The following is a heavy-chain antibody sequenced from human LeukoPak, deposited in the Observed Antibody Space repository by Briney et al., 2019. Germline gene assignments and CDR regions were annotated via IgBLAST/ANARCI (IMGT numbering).Heavy chain of an antibody. V-gene: IGHV2-5*02. J-gene: IGHJ4*02. CDR2: IYWDDIE. D-gene: IGHD2-15*01. CDR3: ARRYSSGSNCYSTFDY. CDR1: GFSLSTNGVG. Sequence: SGPTLVKPTQTLTLTCTFSGFSLSTNGVGVAWIRQPPGKALEWLAVIYWDDIERYSPSLKSRLTITKDTSKNQVVLTLTSMDPVDTATYYCARRYSSGSNCYSTFDYWGQGTLVTVSS.